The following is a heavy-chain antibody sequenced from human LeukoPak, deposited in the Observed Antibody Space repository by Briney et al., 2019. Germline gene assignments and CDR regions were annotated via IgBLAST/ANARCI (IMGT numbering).Heavy chain of an antibody. CDR3: ARGYCSGGTCYSNMDV. V-gene: IGHV1-46*01. CDR2: INPSGGST. CDR1: GYTFTSYY. J-gene: IGHJ6*03. Sequence: ASVKVSCKASGYTFTSYYMHWVRQAPGQGLEWMGIINPSGGSTSYAQKFQGRVTMTRDMSTSTAYMELSSLRSEDTAIYYCARGYCSGGTCYSNMDVWGKGTTVTVSS. D-gene: IGHD2-15*01.